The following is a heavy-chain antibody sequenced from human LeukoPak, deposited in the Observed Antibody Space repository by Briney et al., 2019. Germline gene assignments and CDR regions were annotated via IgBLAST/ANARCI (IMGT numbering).Heavy chain of an antibody. J-gene: IGHJ3*02. CDR2: ISGSGGST. Sequence: GGSLRLSCAASGFTFSSYAMSWVRQAPGKGLEWVSAISGSGGSTYYADSVKGRFTISRDNSKNTLYLQMNSLRAEDTAVYYCAKRAGGVDYGDYLYAFDIWGQGTMVTVSS. D-gene: IGHD4-17*01. CDR1: GFTFSSYA. CDR3: AKRAGGVDYGDYLYAFDI. V-gene: IGHV3-23*01.